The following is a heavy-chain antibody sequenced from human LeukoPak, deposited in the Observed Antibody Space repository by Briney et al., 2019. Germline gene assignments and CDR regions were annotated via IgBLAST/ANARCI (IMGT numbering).Heavy chain of an antibody. CDR1: GGSISSYY. CDR2: IYYSGST. D-gene: IGHD4-23*01. Sequence: PSETLSLTCTVSGGSISSYYWSWIRQPPGKGLEWIGYIYYSGSTNYDPSLKSRVTISADTSKNQFSLNLSSVTAADTAIYYCARDLFRGDNSGDYWGQGTLVTVSS. V-gene: IGHV4-59*01. CDR3: ARDLFRGDNSGDY. J-gene: IGHJ4*02.